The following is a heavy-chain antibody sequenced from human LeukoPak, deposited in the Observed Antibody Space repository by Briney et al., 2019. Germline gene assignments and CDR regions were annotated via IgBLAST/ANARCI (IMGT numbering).Heavy chain of an antibody. D-gene: IGHD2-8*02. Sequence: GGSLRLSYGASGITFSDYWMHWVRQAPGKGLVWVSRINSDGSSTIYADSVKGRFTISRDNAKNTVYLRMNSLRAEDTAVFYCATGLSQYYDFWGRGTLVTVSS. J-gene: IGHJ2*01. V-gene: IGHV3-74*01. CDR1: GITFSDYW. CDR3: ATGLSQYYDF. CDR2: INSDGSST.